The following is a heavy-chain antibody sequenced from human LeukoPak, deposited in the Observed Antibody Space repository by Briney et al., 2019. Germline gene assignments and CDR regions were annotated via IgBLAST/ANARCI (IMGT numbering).Heavy chain of an antibody. D-gene: IGHD6-19*01. CDR3: AKSDNSGWLTWFDP. CDR2: IYHSGST. J-gene: IGHJ5*02. V-gene: IGHV4-59*01. Sequence: PSETLSLTCTVSGGSISSDYWSWIRQPPGKGLEWIGYIYHSGSTNYNPSLKSRVTISVDTSKNQFSLKLSSVTAADTAVYYCAKSDNSGWLTWFDPWGQGTLVTVPS. CDR1: GGSISSDY.